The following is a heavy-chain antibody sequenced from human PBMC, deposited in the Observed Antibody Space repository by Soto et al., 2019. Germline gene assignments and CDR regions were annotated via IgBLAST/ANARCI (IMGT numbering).Heavy chain of an antibody. CDR3: ARGARRDGYNYDAFDI. CDR1: SASISSHY. CDR2: IYYSGNT. J-gene: IGHJ3*02. V-gene: IGHV4-59*08. Sequence: PSETLSLTCTVSSASISSHYWNWIRQPPGKGLEWIGSIYYSGNTNYSPSLKSRVTISVDTSKKQFSLKLSSVTAADTAVYYCARGARRDGYNYDAFDIWGQGIMVTVS. D-gene: IGHD5-18*01.